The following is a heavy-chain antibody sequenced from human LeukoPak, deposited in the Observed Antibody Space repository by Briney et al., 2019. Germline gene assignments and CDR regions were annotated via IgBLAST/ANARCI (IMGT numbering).Heavy chain of an antibody. CDR1: AGSFSGYY. D-gene: IGHD7-27*01. J-gene: IGHJ2*01. CDR2: INHSGST. CDR3: ARGVLGPYYFDL. Sequence: PSETLSLTCAVYAGSFSGYYWSWIRQPPGKGLEWIGEINHSGSTNYNPSLKSRITISVDTSKNQFSLKLSSVTAADTAVYYCARGVLGPYYFDLWGRGTLVTVSS. V-gene: IGHV4-34*01.